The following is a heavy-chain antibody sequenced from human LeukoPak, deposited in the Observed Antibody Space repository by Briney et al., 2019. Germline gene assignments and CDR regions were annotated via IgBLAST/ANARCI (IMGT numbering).Heavy chain of an antibody. J-gene: IGHJ4*02. CDR2: ISTYNGNT. CDR1: GYTFTSYG. Sequence: ASVKVSCKASGYTFTSYGIIWVRQAPGQGLEWMGWISTYNGNTNYAQKIQGRATMTTDTSTSTAHMELRSLRSDDTAVYYCARDLPYSSSWESIDYWGQGTLVTVSS. CDR3: ARDLPYSSSWESIDY. D-gene: IGHD6-13*01. V-gene: IGHV1-18*01.